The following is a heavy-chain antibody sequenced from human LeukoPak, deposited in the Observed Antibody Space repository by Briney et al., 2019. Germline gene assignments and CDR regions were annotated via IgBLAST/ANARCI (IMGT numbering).Heavy chain of an antibody. CDR2: IWYDGSNK. Sequence: PGGSLRLSCAASGFTFSSYGMHRVRQAPGKGLEWVAVIWYDGSNKYYADSVKGRFAISRDNSKNTLYLQMNSLRAEDTAVYYCARDYSSGCFDYWGQGTLVTVSS. CDR3: ARDYSSGCFDY. CDR1: GFTFSSYG. D-gene: IGHD6-19*01. J-gene: IGHJ4*02. V-gene: IGHV3-33*01.